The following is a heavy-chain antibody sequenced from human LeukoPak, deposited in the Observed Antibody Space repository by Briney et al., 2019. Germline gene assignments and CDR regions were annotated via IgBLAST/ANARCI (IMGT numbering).Heavy chain of an antibody. J-gene: IGHJ1*01. CDR1: GYTFTSYG. CDR2: ISAYNGNT. CDR3: ARVGNYGGNARYFQH. Sequence: GASVEVSCKASGYTFTSYGISRVRQAPGQGLEWMGWISAYNGNTNYAQKLQGRVTMTTDTSTSTAYMELRSLRSDDTAVYYCARVGNYGGNARYFQHWGQGTLVTVSS. V-gene: IGHV1-18*01. D-gene: IGHD4-23*01.